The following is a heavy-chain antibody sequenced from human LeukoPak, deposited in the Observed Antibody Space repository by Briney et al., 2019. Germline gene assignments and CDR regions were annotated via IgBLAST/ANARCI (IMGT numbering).Heavy chain of an antibody. CDR1: RYTLTSYE. D-gene: IGHD2-15*01. CDR2: MNPNSGNT. V-gene: IGHV1-8*01. Sequence: ASVKVSCKASRYTLTSYEINWVRQATGQGLEWMAWMNPNSGNTGYAQKFQGRVTMTRNTSISTAYMELSSLRSEDTAVYYCARAHCSGGSCYSVDFHTAMVKDAFDIWGQGTMVTVSS. J-gene: IGHJ3*02. CDR3: ARAHCSGGSCYSVDFHTAMVKDAFDI.